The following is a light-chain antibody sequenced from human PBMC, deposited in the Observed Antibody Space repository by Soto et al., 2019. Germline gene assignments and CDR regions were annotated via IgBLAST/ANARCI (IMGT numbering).Light chain of an antibody. V-gene: IGLV7-46*01. CDR3: MLTYNGPGV. CDR1: TGAVTSGHH. CDR2: HTT. J-gene: IGLJ3*02. Sequence: QAVVTQEPSRTVSPGGTVTLTCGSSTGAVTSGHHTYWFQRKPGQAPRALIFHTTNKHSWTPARFSGSLLGGRAALTLSGARPEDEAEYYCMLTYNGPGVFGGGTKLTVL.